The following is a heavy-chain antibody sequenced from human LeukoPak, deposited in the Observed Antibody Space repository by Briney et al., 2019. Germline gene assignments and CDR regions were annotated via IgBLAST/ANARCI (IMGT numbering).Heavy chain of an antibody. CDR3: AREEEYYDSSGYYWRKFDY. V-gene: IGHV4-39*07. J-gene: IGHJ4*02. D-gene: IGHD3-22*01. CDR1: GGSISSSSYY. Sequence: PSETLSLTCTVSGGSISSSSYYWGWIRQPPGKGLEWIGSIYYSGSTYYNPSLKSRVTISVDTSKNQFSLKLSSVTAADTAVYYCAREEEYYDSSGYYWRKFDYWGQGTLVTVSS. CDR2: IYYSGST.